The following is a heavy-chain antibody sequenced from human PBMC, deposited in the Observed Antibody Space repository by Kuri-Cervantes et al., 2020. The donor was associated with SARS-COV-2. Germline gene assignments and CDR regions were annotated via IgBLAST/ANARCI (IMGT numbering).Heavy chain of an antibody. CDR1: GGSFRTFI. Sequence: SVKVSCKTSGGSFRTFIISWVRQAPGQGPEWMGGISPLFGKANYAQKFQGRVTITADESTSTVYMEVSSLRFEDTAVYYCTKEKGNTYGFDYWGQGTLVTVSS. D-gene: IGHD5-18*01. V-gene: IGHV1-69*13. CDR2: ISPLFGKA. CDR3: TKEKGNTYGFDY. J-gene: IGHJ4*02.